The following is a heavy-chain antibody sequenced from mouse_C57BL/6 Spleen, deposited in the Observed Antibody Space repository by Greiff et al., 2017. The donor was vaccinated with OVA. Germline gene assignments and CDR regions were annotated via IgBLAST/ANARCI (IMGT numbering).Heavy chain of an antibody. CDR1: GFTFSDYY. Sequence: EVQLVESEGGLVQPGSSMKLSCTASGFTFSDYYMAWVRQVPEKGLEWVANINYDGSSTYYLDSLKSRFIISRDNAKNILYLQMSSLKSENTATYYCAREDSNYPYYYAMDYWGQGNSVTVSS. J-gene: IGHJ4*01. D-gene: IGHD2-5*01. CDR2: INYDGSST. V-gene: IGHV5-16*01. CDR3: AREDSNYPYYYAMDY.